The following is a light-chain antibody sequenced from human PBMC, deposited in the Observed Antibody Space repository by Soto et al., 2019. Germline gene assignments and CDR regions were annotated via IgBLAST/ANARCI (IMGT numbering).Light chain of an antibody. Sequence: DIQMTQSPSTLSAYVGDRVTITCRASQNIYTWLAWFQQKPGKAPKLLIYSASTLENGVPSRFSVSGAGTEFTLTISSLQPDDVAPDYCQQLRTYDTFTFGPGTKVDIK. CDR2: SAS. J-gene: IGKJ3*01. CDR3: QQLRTYDTFT. CDR1: QNIYTW. V-gene: IGKV1-5*03.